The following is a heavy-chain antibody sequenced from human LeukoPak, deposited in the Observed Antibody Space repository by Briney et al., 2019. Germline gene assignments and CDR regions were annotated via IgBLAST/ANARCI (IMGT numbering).Heavy chain of an antibody. CDR2: IRSKAYGGTT. CDR1: GFTFGDYA. Sequence: GGSLRLSCTASGFTFGDYAMSWFRQAPGKGLEWVGFIRSKAYGGTTEYAASVKGRFTISRDDSKSIAYLQMNSLKTEDTAVYYCTRDKIVGVPWDAFDIWGQGTMVTVSS. J-gene: IGHJ3*02. D-gene: IGHD1-26*01. CDR3: TRDKIVGVPWDAFDI. V-gene: IGHV3-49*03.